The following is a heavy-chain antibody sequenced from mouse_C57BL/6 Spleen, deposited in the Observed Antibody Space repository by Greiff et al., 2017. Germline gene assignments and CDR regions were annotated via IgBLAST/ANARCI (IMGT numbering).Heavy chain of an antibody. CDR1: GYSFTGYY. CDR3: ARSYYYGSSWFAY. V-gene: IGHV1-42*01. D-gene: IGHD1-1*01. Sequence: VQLQQSGPELVKPGASVKISCKASGYSFTGYYMNWVKQSPEKSLEWIGELNPSTGGTTYNQKFKAKATLTVDKSSSTAYMQLKSLTSEDSAVYYCARSYYYGSSWFAYWGQGTLVTVSA. J-gene: IGHJ3*01. CDR2: LNPSTGGT.